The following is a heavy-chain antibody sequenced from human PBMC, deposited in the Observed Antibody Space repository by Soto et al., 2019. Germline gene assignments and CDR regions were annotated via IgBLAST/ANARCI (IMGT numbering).Heavy chain of an antibody. CDR2: IYYSGST. D-gene: IGHD3-10*01. J-gene: IGHJ4*02. V-gene: IGHV4-61*08. Sequence: SETLSLTCTVSGGSISSGGYYWSWIRQPPGKGLEWIGYIYYSGSTNYNPSLKSRVTISVDTSKNQFSLKLSSVTAADTAVYYCARGARPGAIGYWGQGTLVTVSS. CDR1: GGSISSGGYY. CDR3: ARGARPGAIGY.